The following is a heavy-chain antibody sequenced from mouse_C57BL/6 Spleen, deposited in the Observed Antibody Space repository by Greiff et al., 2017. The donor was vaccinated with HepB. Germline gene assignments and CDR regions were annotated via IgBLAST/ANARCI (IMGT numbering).Heavy chain of an antibody. CDR3: ARGVDYGSSRFAY. CDR1: GYTFTSYW. Sequence: QVQLQQPGAELVKPGASVKLSCKASGYTFTSYWMHWVKQRPGQGLEWIGMIHPNSGSNNYNEKFKSKATLTVDKSSSTAYMQLSSLTSEDSAVYYCARGVDYGSSRFAYWGQGTLVTVSA. V-gene: IGHV1-64*01. CDR2: IHPNSGSN. J-gene: IGHJ3*01. D-gene: IGHD1-1*01.